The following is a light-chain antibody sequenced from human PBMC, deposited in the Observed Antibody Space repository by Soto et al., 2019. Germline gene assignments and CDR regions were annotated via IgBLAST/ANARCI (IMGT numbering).Light chain of an antibody. CDR3: CSYAGSNTLV. CDR2: DVS. CDR1: SGDVGGYNY. V-gene: IGLV2-11*01. Sequence: QSALTQPRSVSGSPGQSVTISCTGTSGDVGGYNYVSWYQQHPGKAPKVMIYDVSERPSGVPDRFSGSKSADTASLTISGPQAEDEADYYCCSYAGSNTLVFGGGTKLTVL. J-gene: IGLJ3*02.